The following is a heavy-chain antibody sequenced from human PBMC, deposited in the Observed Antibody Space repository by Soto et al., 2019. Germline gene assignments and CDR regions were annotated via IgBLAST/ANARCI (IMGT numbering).Heavy chain of an antibody. CDR2: IKQDGSEK. CDR1: GFTFSSYW. D-gene: IGHD2-15*01. J-gene: IGHJ4*02. CDR3: ARDAGYCSGGSCYSY. Sequence: EVQLVESGGGLVQPGGSLRLSCAASGFTFSSYWMSWVRQAPGKGLEWVANIKQDGSEKYYVDSVKGRFTISRDNAKNSLYLQMNSLRAEDTAVYYGARDAGYCSGGSCYSYWGQGTLVTVSS. V-gene: IGHV3-7*03.